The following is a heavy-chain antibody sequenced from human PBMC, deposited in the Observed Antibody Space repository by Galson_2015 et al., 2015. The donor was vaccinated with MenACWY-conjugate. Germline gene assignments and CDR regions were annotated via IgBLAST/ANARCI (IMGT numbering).Heavy chain of an antibody. CDR3: ARDLEVGATREFGY. CDR1: GFTFSSYT. J-gene: IGHJ4*02. D-gene: IGHD2-15*01. Sequence: SLRLSCAASGFTFSSYTMNWVRQAPGKGLEWVSYITSSRSYIYFADSVKGRFTISRDNAKNSLYLQMNSLRAEDTAVYYCARDLEVGATREFGYWGQGTLVTVSS. CDR2: ITSSRSYI. V-gene: IGHV3-21*01.